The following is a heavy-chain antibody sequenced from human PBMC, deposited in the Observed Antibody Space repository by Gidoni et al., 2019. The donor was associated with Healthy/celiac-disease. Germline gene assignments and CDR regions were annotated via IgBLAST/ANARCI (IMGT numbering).Heavy chain of an antibody. CDR1: GGSFSGYY. V-gene: IGHV4-34*01. CDR3: ARGWVRHSSSSQSHFDY. CDR2: INHSGST. Sequence: QVQLQQWGAGLLKPSETLSLTCAVYGGSFSGYYWSWIRPPPGKGLEWIGEINHSGSTNYNPSLKSRVTISVDTSKNQFSLKLSSVTAADTAVYYCARGWVRHSSSSQSHFDYWGQGTLVTVSS. D-gene: IGHD6-6*01. J-gene: IGHJ4*02.